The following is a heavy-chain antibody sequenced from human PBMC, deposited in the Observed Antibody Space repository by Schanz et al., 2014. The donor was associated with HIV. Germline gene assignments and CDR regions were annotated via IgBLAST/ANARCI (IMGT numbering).Heavy chain of an antibody. CDR3: AKEEGDMWYPTGYYGMDV. CDR1: GFTFSGYG. D-gene: IGHD2-15*01. J-gene: IGHJ6*02. Sequence: QVQLVESGGDVVQPGRSLRLSCAASGFTFSGYGMHWVRQAPGKGLEWEAVIWHDGSNKYYADSVKGRFSISRDNSKNTVYLQMDSLRPDDTAVYYCAKEEGDMWYPTGYYGMDVWGQGTAVTVSS. V-gene: IGHV3-33*06. CDR2: IWHDGSNK.